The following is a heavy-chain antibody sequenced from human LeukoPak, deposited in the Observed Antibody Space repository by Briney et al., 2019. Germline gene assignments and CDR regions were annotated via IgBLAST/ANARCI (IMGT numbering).Heavy chain of an antibody. J-gene: IGHJ3*02. CDR2: IYPGDSDT. V-gene: IGHV5-51*01. CDR1: GYTFTSYW. CDR3: ASPGRYSSSSEDAFDI. D-gene: IGHD6-6*01. Sequence: GASVKVSCKASGYTFTSYWIGWVRQMPGKGLEWMGIIYPGDSDTRYSPSFQGQVTISADKSISTAYLQWSSLKASDTAMYYCASPGRYSSSSEDAFDIWGQGTMVTVSS.